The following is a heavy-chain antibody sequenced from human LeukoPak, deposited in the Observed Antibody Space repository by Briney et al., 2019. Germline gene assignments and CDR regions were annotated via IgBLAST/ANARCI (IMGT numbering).Heavy chain of an antibody. CDR2: IYPGDSDT. V-gene: IGHV5-51*01. D-gene: IGHD5-18*01. CDR3: ARGFGYAGNYFDY. J-gene: IGHJ4*02. CDR1: GYTFTNYW. Sequence: GESLKISCKGSGYTFTNYWIGWVRQMPGKGLEWMGIIYPGDSDTRYSPSFQGQVIISADKSISTAYLQWSSLEASDTAIYYCARGFGYAGNYFDYWGQGTLVTVSS.